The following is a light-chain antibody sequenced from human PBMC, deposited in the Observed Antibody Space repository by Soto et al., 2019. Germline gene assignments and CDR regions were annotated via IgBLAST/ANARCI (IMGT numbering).Light chain of an antibody. CDR3: QAWGTSAV. J-gene: IGLJ7*01. Sequence: QAVVTQSPSASASLGASVKLTCTLSSGHSSYAIAWYQQQPEKGPRFLMKVKSDGSHNKGDGIPDRFSGSSSGAERHLTISSLQYEDEGDYYCQAWGTSAVFGGGTQLTVL. CDR2: VKSDGSH. V-gene: IGLV4-69*01. CDR1: SGHSSYA.